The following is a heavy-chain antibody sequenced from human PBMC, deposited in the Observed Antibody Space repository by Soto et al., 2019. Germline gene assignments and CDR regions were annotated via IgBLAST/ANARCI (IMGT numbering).Heavy chain of an antibody. CDR3: ARSYYFDSSGYYYPFDY. CDR1: GFSFTTYW. D-gene: IGHD3-22*01. V-gene: IGHV5-10-1*01. Sequence: PGESLKISCKGSGFSFTTYWINWVRQMPGKGLEWMGRIDPSDSYTKYSPSFQGHVTISTDKSITTAYLQWSSLKASDTAMYYCARSYYFDSSGYYYPFDYWGQGSLVTVSS. J-gene: IGHJ4*02. CDR2: IDPSDSYT.